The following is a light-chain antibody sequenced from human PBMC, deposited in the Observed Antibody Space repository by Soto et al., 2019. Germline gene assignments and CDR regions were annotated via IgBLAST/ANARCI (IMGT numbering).Light chain of an antibody. V-gene: IGLV1-44*01. CDR1: SSNIGSNT. CDR2: SNN. Sequence: QSVLTQPPSASGTHGQRVTISCSGSSSNIGSNTVNWYQQLPGTAPKLLIYSNNQRPSGVPARFSGSKSGTSASLAISGLQYEDEADYYCAAWYDSLNGWVFGGGTKLTVL. CDR3: AAWYDSLNGWV. J-gene: IGLJ3*02.